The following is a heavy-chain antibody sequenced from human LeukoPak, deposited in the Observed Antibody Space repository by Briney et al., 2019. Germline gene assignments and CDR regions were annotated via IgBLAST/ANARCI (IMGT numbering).Heavy chain of an antibody. Sequence: SETLSLTCTVSGASISSHFWSWIRQPPGKGLEWIGYISYSGNTRYNPSLESRVTISVDTSKNPFSLKLSSVTAADTAVYYCARHLVPMYIPPGYYYGMDVWGQGTTVTVSS. V-gene: IGHV4-59*08. D-gene: IGHD3-10*02. CDR2: ISYSGNT. CDR3: ARHLVPMYIPPGYYYGMDV. J-gene: IGHJ6*02. CDR1: GASISSHF.